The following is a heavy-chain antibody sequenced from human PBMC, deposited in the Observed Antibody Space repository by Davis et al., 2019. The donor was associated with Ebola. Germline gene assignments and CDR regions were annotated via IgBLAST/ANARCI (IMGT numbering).Heavy chain of an antibody. CDR3: ARGYCSGSNCDQNNWFDP. CDR2: VSSSGDAI. V-gene: IGHV3-11*04. J-gene: IGHJ5*02. CDR1: GFRFSDYF. D-gene: IGHD2-15*01. Sequence: GESLKISCAASGFRFSDYFMNWIRQAPGQGLEWVAWVSSSGDAIDYAESVKGRFTISRDNADNSLTLQMNSLRDEDTAVYYCARGYCSGSNCDQNNWFDPWGQGTLVTVSS.